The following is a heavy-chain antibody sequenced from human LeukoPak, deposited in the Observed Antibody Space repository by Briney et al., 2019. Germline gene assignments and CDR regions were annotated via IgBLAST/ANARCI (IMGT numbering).Heavy chain of an antibody. J-gene: IGHJ4*02. CDR3: AREAAGSGWYSL. CDR1: GFTVSSNY. D-gene: IGHD6-19*01. CDR2: IYSGGST. V-gene: IGHV3-66*02. Sequence: GGSLRLSCAASGFTVSSNYMSWVRQAPGKGLEWVSDIYSGGSTYYADSVKGRFTISRGNSKNTLYLQMNSLRAENTAVYYCAREAAGSGWYSLWDQGTLVTVSS.